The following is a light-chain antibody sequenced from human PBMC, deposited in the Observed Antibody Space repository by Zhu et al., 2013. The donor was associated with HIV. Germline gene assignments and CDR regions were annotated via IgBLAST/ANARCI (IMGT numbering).Light chain of an antibody. CDR3: QQYGGSPLCS. J-gene: IGKJ2*04. CDR2: AAS. CDR1: QTVSSTY. Sequence: EIVLTQSPGTLSLSPGETATLSCRASQTVSSTYLAWYQQRPGQAPRLLIYAASSRATGIPDRFSGSGSGTDFTLTISRLEPEDFAVYYCQQYGGSPLCSFGQGTKLEIK. V-gene: IGKV3-20*01.